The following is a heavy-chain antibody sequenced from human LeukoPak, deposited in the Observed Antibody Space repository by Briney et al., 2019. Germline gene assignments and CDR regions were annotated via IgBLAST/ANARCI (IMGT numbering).Heavy chain of an antibody. V-gene: IGHV3-23*01. Sequence: GGSLRLSCAASGFTFSSYAMSWVRQAPGKGLEWVSAISGSGGSTYYADSVKGRFTISRDNSKNTLYLQMNSLRAEDTAVYYCAKDSNYYGSSGYYYWGQGTLVTVSS. CDR1: GFTFSSYA. D-gene: IGHD3-22*01. J-gene: IGHJ4*02. CDR3: AKDSNYYGSSGYYY. CDR2: ISGSGGST.